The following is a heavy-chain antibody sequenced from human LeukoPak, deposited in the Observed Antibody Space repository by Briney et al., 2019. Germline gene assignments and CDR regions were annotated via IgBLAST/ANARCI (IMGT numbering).Heavy chain of an antibody. Sequence: GGSLRLSCAASGFTFSSYGMHWVRQAPGKGLEWVAVIWYDGSNKYYADSVKGRFTISRDNSKNTLYLQMNSLRAEDTAVYYCAKDRGYYYDSSDYWGQGTLVTVSS. V-gene: IGHV3-33*06. CDR3: AKDRGYYYDSSDY. CDR2: IWYDGSNK. D-gene: IGHD3-22*01. CDR1: GFTFSSYG. J-gene: IGHJ4*02.